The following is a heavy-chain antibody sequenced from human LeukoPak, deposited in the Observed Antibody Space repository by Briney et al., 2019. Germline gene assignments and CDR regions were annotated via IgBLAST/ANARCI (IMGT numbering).Heavy chain of an antibody. CDR2: ISSSSSYI. CDR3: ARENSDIVVVPAAIPSYYYYYMDV. J-gene: IGHJ6*03. Sequence: GGSLRLSCAASGFTLSSYSMNWVRQAPGKGLEWVSSISSSSSYIYYADSVKGRFTISRDNAKNSLYLQMNSLRAEDTAVYYCARENSDIVVVPAAIPSYYYYYMDVWGKGTTVTVSS. CDR1: GFTLSSYS. V-gene: IGHV3-21*01. D-gene: IGHD2-2*01.